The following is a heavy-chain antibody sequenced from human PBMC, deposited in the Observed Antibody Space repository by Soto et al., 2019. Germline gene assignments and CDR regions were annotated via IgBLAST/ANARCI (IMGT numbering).Heavy chain of an antibody. Sequence: QVQLVQSGAEVKKPGSSVKVSCKASGGTFSSYAISWVRQAPGQGLAWMGEIIPIFGTANYAQKFQGRVTITADESTSTAYMELSSLRSEDTAVYYCARRRVIVVVPAAPDAFDIWGQGTMVTVSS. D-gene: IGHD2-2*01. V-gene: IGHV1-69*01. J-gene: IGHJ3*02. CDR3: ARRRVIVVVPAAPDAFDI. CDR2: IIPIFGTA. CDR1: GGTFSSYA.